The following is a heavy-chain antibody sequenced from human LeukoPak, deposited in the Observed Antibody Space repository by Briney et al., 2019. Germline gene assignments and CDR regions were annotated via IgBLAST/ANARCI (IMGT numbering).Heavy chain of an antibody. CDR1: GFTVSSNY. D-gene: IGHD6-13*01. CDR2: IYSGGST. Sequence: GGSLRLSCAASGFTVSSNYMSWVRQAPGRGLEWVSVIYSGGSTYYADSVKGRFTISRDNSKNTLYLQMNSLRAEDTAVYYCARVSAAAGTWPYYYYYYMDVWRKGTTVTVSS. CDR3: ARVSAAAGTWPYYYYYYMDV. J-gene: IGHJ6*03. V-gene: IGHV3-53*01.